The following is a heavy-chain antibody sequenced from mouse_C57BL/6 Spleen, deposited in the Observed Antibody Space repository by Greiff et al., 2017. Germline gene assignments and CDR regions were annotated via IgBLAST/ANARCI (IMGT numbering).Heavy chain of an antibody. V-gene: IGHV1-64*01. CDR2: IHPNSGST. J-gene: IGHJ4*01. CDR3: ARAYYSNYPYYYAMDY. D-gene: IGHD2-5*01. Sequence: QVQLQQPGAELVKPGASVKLSCKASGYTFTSYWMHWVKQRPGQGLEWIGVIHPNSGSTNYNQKFKSKATLTVDKSSSTAYMQLSSLTSEDSAVYYCARAYYSNYPYYYAMDYWGQGTSVTVSA. CDR1: GYTFTSYW.